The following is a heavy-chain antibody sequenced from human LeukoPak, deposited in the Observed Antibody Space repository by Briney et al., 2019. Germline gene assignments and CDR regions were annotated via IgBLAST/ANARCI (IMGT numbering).Heavy chain of an antibody. CDR1: GGSFSGYY. CDR3: ASRYDPSYYDSSGYYF. V-gene: IGHV4-34*01. D-gene: IGHD3-22*01. J-gene: IGHJ4*02. Sequence: SETLSLTCAVYGGSFSGYYWSWIRQPPGKGLEWIGEINHSGSTNFNPSLKSRVTISLDTSENQFSLKLSSVTAAGTAVYYCASRYDPSYYDSSGYYFLGQGTLVTVSS. CDR2: INHSGST.